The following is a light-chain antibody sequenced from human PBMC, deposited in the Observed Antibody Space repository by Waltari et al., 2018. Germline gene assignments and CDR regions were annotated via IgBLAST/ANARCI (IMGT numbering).Light chain of an antibody. CDR1: NIGSKS. CDR3: HVWDSYSDHAV. Sequence: SYVLTQPPSVSVAPGKTATITCGGNNIGSKSVHWYQQKPGQAPVLVMYYDSDRPSGTPERFSGSNSGTTATLTISRVEAGDEADYYCHVWDSYSDHAVFGGGTQLTVL. V-gene: IGLV3-21*04. J-gene: IGLJ7*01. CDR2: YDS.